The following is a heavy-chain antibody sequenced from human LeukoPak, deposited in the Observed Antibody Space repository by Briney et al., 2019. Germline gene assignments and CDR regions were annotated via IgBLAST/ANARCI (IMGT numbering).Heavy chain of an antibody. CDR3: ARDPRGYCSSTSCYYFDY. V-gene: IGHV3-11*01. CDR1: GFTFSDYY. CDR2: ISSSGSTI. J-gene: IGHJ4*02. D-gene: IGHD2-2*01. Sequence: GGSLRLSCAASGFTFSDYYMSWIRQAPGKGLEWVSYISSSGSTIYYADSVKGRFTISGDNAKNSLYLQMNSLRAEDTAVYYCARDPRGYCSSTSCYYFDYWSQGTLVTVSS.